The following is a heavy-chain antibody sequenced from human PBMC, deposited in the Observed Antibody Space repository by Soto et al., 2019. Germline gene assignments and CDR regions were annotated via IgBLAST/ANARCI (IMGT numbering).Heavy chain of an antibody. CDR3: ARGLYGMDV. J-gene: IGHJ6*02. CDR2: IYHSGST. Sequence: SETLSLTCAVSGYSISYGYCWGWIRQPPGKGLEWIGSIYHSGSTYYNPSLRSRVTTSVETSKNQFSLKLSSVTAADTAVYYCARGLYGMDVWGQGTTVTVSS. D-gene: IGHD4-17*01. CDR1: GYSISYGYC. V-gene: IGHV4-38-2*01.